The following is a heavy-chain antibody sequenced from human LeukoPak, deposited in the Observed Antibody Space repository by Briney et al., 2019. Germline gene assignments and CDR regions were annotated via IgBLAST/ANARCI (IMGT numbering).Heavy chain of an antibody. CDR2: IYQSGST. Sequence: SETLPLTCTVSGYSIRSAYYWGWIRQPPGKGLEWIGTIYQSGSTSYNPSLKSRVTILVDTSKNQFSLKLSSVTAADTAVYYCATTTGGPYNWFDPWGQGTLVTVSS. J-gene: IGHJ5*02. CDR1: GYSIRSAYY. V-gene: IGHV4-38-2*02. D-gene: IGHD1-1*01. CDR3: ATTTGGPYNWFDP.